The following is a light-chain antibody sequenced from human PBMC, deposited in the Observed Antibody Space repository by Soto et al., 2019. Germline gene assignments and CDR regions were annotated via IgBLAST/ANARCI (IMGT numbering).Light chain of an antibody. CDR2: DTS. CDR1: TGAVTSGHY. J-gene: IGLJ3*02. Sequence: QAVVTQEPSLTVSPGGTVTLTCGSSTGAVTSGHYPYWFQQKPGQAPRTLIYDTSNKHSWTPARFSGSLLGGKAALTLSGAQPEDEVAYYCLLSYSGARSDWVFGGGTKLTVL. CDR3: LLSYSGARSDWV. V-gene: IGLV7-46*01.